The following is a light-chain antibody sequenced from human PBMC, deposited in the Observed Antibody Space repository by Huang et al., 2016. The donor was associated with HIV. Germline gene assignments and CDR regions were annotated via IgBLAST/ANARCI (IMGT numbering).Light chain of an antibody. Sequence: EIVLTQSPGVLSLSPGQRATLSCRASPSVSSNYLAWYQQKPGQAPRLLIYGASTRATDIPERFSGSGSETDFTLTISRLEPEDLAVYYCQQYGRSPWTFGQGTKVEIK. J-gene: IGKJ1*01. CDR1: PSVSSNY. CDR3: QQYGRSPWT. V-gene: IGKV3-20*01. CDR2: GAS.